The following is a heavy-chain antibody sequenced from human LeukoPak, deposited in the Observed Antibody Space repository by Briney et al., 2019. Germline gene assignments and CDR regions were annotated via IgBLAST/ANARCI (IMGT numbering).Heavy chain of an antibody. CDR1: GFTFSSYW. J-gene: IGHJ4*02. Sequence: GGSLRLSCAASGFTFSSYWMSWVRQAPGKGLEWVANIKQDGSDKNYVDSVKGRFTISKDNAKNLLSLEMNGLRAEDTAVYYCATYKHQLRTVYFDYWGQGTLVTVSS. D-gene: IGHD1-1*01. CDR2: IKQDGSDK. V-gene: IGHV3-7*02. CDR3: ATYKHQLRTVYFDY.